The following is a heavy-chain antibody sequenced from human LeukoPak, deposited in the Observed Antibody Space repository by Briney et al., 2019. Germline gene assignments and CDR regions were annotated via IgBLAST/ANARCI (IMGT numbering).Heavy chain of an antibody. CDR2: ISGSGGST. CDR3: AKDSSGYYLFDY. J-gene: IGHJ4*02. V-gene: IGHV3-23*01. D-gene: IGHD3-22*01. Sequence: GGSLRLSCAASGFTFSSYAMSWVRQAPGKGLEWVSAISGSGGSTYYADSVEGRFTISRDNSKNTLYLQMNSLRAEDTAVYYCAKDSSGYYLFDYWGQGTLVTVSS. CDR1: GFTFSSYA.